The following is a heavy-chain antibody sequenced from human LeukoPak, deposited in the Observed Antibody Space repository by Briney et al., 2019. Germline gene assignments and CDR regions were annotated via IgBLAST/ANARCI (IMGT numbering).Heavy chain of an antibody. V-gene: IGHV3-53*01. CDR2: ICSGGST. J-gene: IGHJ4*02. D-gene: IGHD5/OR15-5a*01. CDR3: AIYLGVCRTGTSLHS. CDR1: GFTDSSNY. Sequence: AGGSLRLSCAASGFTDSSNYMSWVRQAPGKGLERVSIICSGGSTYYADSLKGRFNISRDSSQNTLYLQIHSLSAEDTAVYYCAIYLGVCRTGTSLHSWGQGTLVTVSS.